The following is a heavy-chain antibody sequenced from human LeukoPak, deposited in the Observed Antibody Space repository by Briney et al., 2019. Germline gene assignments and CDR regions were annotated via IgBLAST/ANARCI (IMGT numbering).Heavy chain of an antibody. CDR1: GFTFSSYA. CDR2: ISGSGGST. Sequence: GGSLRPSCAASGFTFSSYAMSWVRQAPGKGLEWVSAISGSGGSTYYADSVKGRFTISRDNSKNTLYLQMNSLRAEDTAVYYCAKDDREYQLLSFDYWGQGTLVTVSS. J-gene: IGHJ4*02. CDR3: AKDDREYQLLSFDY. V-gene: IGHV3-23*01. D-gene: IGHD2-2*01.